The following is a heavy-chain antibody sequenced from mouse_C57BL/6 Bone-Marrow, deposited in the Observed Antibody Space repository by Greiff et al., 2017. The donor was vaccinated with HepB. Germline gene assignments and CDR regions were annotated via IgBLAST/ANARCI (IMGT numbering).Heavy chain of an antibody. CDR3: TTNGYYADY. V-gene: IGHV14-4*01. CDR1: GFNIKDDY. CDR2: IDPENGDT. D-gene: IGHD2-2*01. Sequence: VQLKESGAELVRPGASVKLSCTASGFNIKDDYMHWVKQRPEQGLEWIGWIDPENGDTEYASKFQGKATITADTSSNTAYLQLSSLTSEDTAVYYCTTNGYYADYWGQGTTLTVSS. J-gene: IGHJ2*01.